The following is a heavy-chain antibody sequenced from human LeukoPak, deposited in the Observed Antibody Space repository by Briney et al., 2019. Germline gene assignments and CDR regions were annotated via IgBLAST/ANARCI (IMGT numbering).Heavy chain of an antibody. Sequence: GGSLRLSCAASGFTFSDYYMSWIRQAPGKGLEWVSYISSSGSTIYYADSVKGRFTISRDNAKNSLYLQMNSLRAEDTAVYYCASRRRLDRSLDYWGQGTLVTVSS. CDR1: GFTFSDYY. CDR3: ASRRRLDRSLDY. CDR2: ISSSGSTI. V-gene: IGHV3-11*01. J-gene: IGHJ4*02. D-gene: IGHD1-1*01.